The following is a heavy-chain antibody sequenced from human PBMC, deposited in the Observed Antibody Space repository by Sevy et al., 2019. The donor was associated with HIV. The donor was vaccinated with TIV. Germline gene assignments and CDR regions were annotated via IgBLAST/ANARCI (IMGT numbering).Heavy chain of an antibody. D-gene: IGHD3-16*01. Sequence: GGSLRLSCAASGFTFSAYWMNWVRQAPGKGLEWVANIKSDGSDKHYVDAVEGRFTISRDHAKNSLYLQMNSLGVEETAVYYCAQETVGRFDSWGQGTLVTVSS. CDR2: IKSDGSDK. CDR1: GFTFSAYW. J-gene: IGHJ4*02. V-gene: IGHV3-7*01. CDR3: AQETVGRFDS.